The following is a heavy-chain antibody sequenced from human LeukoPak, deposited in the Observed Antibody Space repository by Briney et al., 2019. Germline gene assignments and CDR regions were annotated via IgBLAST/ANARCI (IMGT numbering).Heavy chain of an antibody. D-gene: IGHD3-22*01. CDR2: INPNSGGT. V-gene: IGHV1-2*02. Sequence: ASVKVSCKASGYTFTGYYMHWVRQAPGQGLEWMGWINPNSGGTNYAQKFQGRVTMTRGTSISTAYMELSRLRSDDTAVYYCARVSPPRYNYYDSSALRFDPWGQGTLVTVSS. CDR3: ARVSPPRYNYYDSSALRFDP. J-gene: IGHJ5*02. CDR1: GYTFTGYY.